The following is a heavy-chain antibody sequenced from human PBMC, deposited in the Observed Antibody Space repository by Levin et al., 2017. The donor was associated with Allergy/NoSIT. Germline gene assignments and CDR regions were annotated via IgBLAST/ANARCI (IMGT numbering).Heavy chain of an antibody. CDR1: GFTVSSNY. CDR3: ARGRTENYYYYYMDV. Sequence: GGSLRLSCAASGFTVSSNYMSWVRQAPGKGLEWVSVIYSGGSTYYADSVKGRFTISRDNSKNTLYLQMNSLRAEDTAVYYCARGRTENYYYYYMDVWGKGTTVTVSS. J-gene: IGHJ6*03. D-gene: IGHD1-14*01. V-gene: IGHV3-53*01. CDR2: IYSGGST.